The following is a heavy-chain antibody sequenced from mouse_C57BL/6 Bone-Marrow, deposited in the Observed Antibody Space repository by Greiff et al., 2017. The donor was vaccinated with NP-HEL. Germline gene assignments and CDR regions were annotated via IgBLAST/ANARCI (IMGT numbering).Heavy chain of an antibody. D-gene: IGHD1-1*01. Sequence: VQLKESGPVLVKPGASVNLSCYASGYSFTDYYMNWLMRSLGKSHEWIGVIIPYNGGTSYNPTFKGKATLTVDKSSNTAYMEFNSLTSEDSAVYYCARVPSTTGVAPASYWGQGTTLTVSA. V-gene: IGHV1-19*01. CDR3: ARVPSTTGVAPASY. J-gene: IGHJ2*01. CDR2: IIPYNGGT. CDR1: GYSFTDYY.